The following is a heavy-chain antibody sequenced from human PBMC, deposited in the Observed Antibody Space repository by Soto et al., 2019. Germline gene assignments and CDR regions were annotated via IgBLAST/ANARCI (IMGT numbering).Heavy chain of an antibody. CDR2: IFSNDEK. CDR1: GSSLSNARMG. D-gene: IGHD3-3*01. J-gene: IGHJ6*03. CDR3: ARSNRDDFWSGYFRYDYYYMDV. V-gene: IGHV2-26*01. Sequence: QVTLKESGPVLVKPTETLTLTCTVSGSSLSNARMGVSWIRQPPGKALEWLAHIFSNDEKSYSTSLKSRLTISKDTSKRQVVLTMTNMDPVDTATYYCARSNRDDFWSGYFRYDYYYMDVWGKGTTVTVSS.